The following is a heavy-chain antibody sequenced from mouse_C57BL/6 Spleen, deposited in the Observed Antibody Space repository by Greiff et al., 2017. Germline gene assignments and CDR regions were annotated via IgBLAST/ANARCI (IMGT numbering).Heavy chain of an antibody. CDR1: GYTFTSYW. J-gene: IGHJ4*01. D-gene: IGHD2-12*01. V-gene: IGHV1-55*01. CDR3: TRGGCSTTLDY. Sequence: QVQLQQSGAELVKPGASVKMSCKASGYTFTSYWITWVKQSPGQGLEWIGDIYPGCGSTNYNEKFKSKGTLTVDTSSSTAYMQLSSVTAEDSAVYYCTRGGCSTTLDYWGQGTSVTVSS. CDR2: IYPGCGST.